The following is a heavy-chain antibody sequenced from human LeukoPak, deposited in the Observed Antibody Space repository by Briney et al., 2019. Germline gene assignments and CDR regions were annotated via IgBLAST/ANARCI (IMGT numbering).Heavy chain of an antibody. Sequence: GGSLRLSCAASGFTFSSYGMHWVRQAPGKGLEWVAVISYDGSNKYYADSVKGRFTISRDNSKNTLYLQMNGLRAEDTAVYYCAKAIVGATTPPRLDYWGQGTLITVSS. CDR1: GFTFSSYG. V-gene: IGHV3-30*18. J-gene: IGHJ4*02. CDR3: AKAIVGATTPPRLDY. D-gene: IGHD1-26*01. CDR2: ISYDGSNK.